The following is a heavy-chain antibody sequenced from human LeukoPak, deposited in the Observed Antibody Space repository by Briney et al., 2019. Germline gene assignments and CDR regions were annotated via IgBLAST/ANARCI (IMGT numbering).Heavy chain of an antibody. J-gene: IGHJ5*02. CDR3: ARGPLGYCSSTSCFNWFDP. CDR2: IYYSGST. D-gene: IGHD2-2*01. V-gene: IGHV4-34*01. Sequence: SETLSLTCAVYGGSFSGYYWGWIRQPPGKGLEWIGNIYYSGSTYYNPPLKSRVTISVDTSKNQFSLKLSSVTAADTAVYYCARGPLGYCSSTSCFNWFDPWGQGTLVTVSS. CDR1: GGSFSGYY.